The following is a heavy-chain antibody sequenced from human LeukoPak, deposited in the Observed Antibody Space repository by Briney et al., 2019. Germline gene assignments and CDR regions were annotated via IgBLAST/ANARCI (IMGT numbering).Heavy chain of an antibody. D-gene: IGHD3-3*01. CDR3: ARENRITIFGVVPTVGYYGMDV. V-gene: IGHV3-66*01. J-gene: IGHJ6*02. Sequence: GGSLRLSCAASGFTVSSNYMSWVRQAPVKGLEWVSVIYSGGSTYYADSVKGRFTISRDNSKNTLYLQMNSLRAEDTAVYYCARENRITIFGVVPTVGYYGMDVWGQGTTVTVSS. CDR2: IYSGGST. CDR1: GFTVSSNY.